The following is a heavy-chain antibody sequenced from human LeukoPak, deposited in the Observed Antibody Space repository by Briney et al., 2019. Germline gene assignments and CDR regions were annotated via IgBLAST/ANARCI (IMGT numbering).Heavy chain of an antibody. J-gene: IGHJ5*02. D-gene: IGHD6-13*01. CDR3: ARDRLPSSYRGLDP. V-gene: IGHV3-7*03. CDR1: GFTFSNYY. CDR2: MNQDGSQR. Sequence: GGSLRLSCAASGFTFSNYYMSLVRQAPGKGLEWVANMNQDGSQRNYVDSVKGRFTISRDNAKNSLYLQMNSLRVEDTAVYFCARDRLPSSYRGLDPWGQGTPVIVSS.